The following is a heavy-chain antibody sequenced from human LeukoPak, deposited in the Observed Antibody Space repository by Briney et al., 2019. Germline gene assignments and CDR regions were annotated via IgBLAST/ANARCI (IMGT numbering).Heavy chain of an antibody. D-gene: IGHD3-10*01. CDR2: ISSGSGTK. CDR3: ARDRGSTSMVRGVNYW. Sequence: GGSLRLSCAVSGFTFSRYWMNWVRRAPGKGLEWVSHISSGSGTKYYADSVKGRFTISRDNAKNSLYLQMNSLRAEDTAVYYCARDRGSTSMVRGVNYWWGQGTLVTVSS. V-gene: IGHV3-48*04. J-gene: IGHJ4*02. CDR1: GFTFSRYW.